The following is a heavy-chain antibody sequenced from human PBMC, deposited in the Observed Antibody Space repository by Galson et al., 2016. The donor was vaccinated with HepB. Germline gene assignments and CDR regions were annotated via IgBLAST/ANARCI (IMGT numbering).Heavy chain of an antibody. CDR1: GGSFSGYY. CDR3: ARDQYWLDV. J-gene: IGHJ5*02. Sequence: SETLSLTCAVYGGSFSGYYWSWIRQPPGGGLEWIGEINRNGSTNYNPSLKSRVTISIDTSKNRFSLRMSSVTAADTAVYYCARDQYWLDVWGQGTLVTVSS. CDR2: INRNGST. V-gene: IGHV4-34*01.